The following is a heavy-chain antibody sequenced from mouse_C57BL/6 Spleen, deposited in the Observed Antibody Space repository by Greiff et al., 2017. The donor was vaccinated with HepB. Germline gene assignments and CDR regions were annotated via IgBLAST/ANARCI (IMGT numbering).Heavy chain of an antibody. D-gene: IGHD3-2*02. J-gene: IGHJ2*01. CDR2: INPSSGYT. V-gene: IGHV1-4*01. Sequence: QVQLQQSGAELARPGASVNMSCKAPGYTFTSYTMHRVKQRPGQGLEWIGYINPSSGYTKYNQKFKDKATLTADKSSSTAYMQLSSLTSEDSAFYYCARGSSGYYFDYWGQGTTLTVSS. CDR3: ARGSSGYYFDY. CDR1: GYTFTSYT.